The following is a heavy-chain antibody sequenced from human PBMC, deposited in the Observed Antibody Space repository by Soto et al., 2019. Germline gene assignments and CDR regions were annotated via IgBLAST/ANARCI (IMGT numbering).Heavy chain of an antibody. V-gene: IGHV1-8*01. Sequence: QVQLVQSGAEVKKPGASVKVSCKASGYTFTSYDITWVRQATGQGLEWMGWMNPHSGNTGYAQKIQGRVTMTRNTSISTAYMELSSLRSEDTAVYYCARGRIKGPDRAFLFWGQGTLVTVSS. CDR2: MNPHSGNT. D-gene: IGHD3-3*01. CDR3: ARGRIKGPDRAFLF. CDR1: GYTFTSYD. J-gene: IGHJ4*02.